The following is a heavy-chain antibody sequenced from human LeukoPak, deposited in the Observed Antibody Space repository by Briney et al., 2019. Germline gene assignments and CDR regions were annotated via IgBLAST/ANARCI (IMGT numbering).Heavy chain of an antibody. V-gene: IGHV1-18*04. Sequence: ASVKVSCKASGYTFTSYGISWVRQAPGQGLEWMGWISAYNGNTNYAQKLQGRVTMTTDTSTSTAYMELRSLRSDDTAVYYCATFPRRATELDYWGQGTLVTVSS. J-gene: IGHJ4*02. CDR2: ISAYNGNT. D-gene: IGHD5-12*01. CDR3: ATFPRRATELDY. CDR1: GYTFTSYG.